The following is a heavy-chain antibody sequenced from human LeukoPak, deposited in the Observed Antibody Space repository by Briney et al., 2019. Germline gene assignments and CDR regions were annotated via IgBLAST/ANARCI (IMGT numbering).Heavy chain of an antibody. CDR3: ARDHHVRRYYYGSGSYS. CDR1: GFTFSSYA. J-gene: IGHJ4*02. V-gene: IGHV3-48*04. D-gene: IGHD3-10*01. Sequence: PGGSLRLSCAASGFTFSSYAITWVRQAPGKGLEWVSYISSSGSTIYYADSVKGRFTISKDNAKNSLHLQMNSLRAEDTAVYYCARDHHVRRYYYGSGSYSWGQGTLVTVSS. CDR2: ISSSGSTI.